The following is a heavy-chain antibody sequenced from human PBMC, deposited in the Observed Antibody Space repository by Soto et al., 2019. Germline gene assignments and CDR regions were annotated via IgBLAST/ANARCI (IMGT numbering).Heavy chain of an antibody. J-gene: IGHJ4*02. CDR2: IYYSGST. CDR1: GGSISSGGYS. V-gene: IGHV4-61*08. CDR3: ARLHTSGWYGVDF. D-gene: IGHD6-19*01. Sequence: PSETLSLTCAVSGGSISSGGYSWSWIRQPPGKALEWIGYIYYSGSTNYNPSLKSRVTISVDTSKSHFSLKLSSVTAADTAVYYCARLHTSGWYGVDFWGQGTLVTVSS.